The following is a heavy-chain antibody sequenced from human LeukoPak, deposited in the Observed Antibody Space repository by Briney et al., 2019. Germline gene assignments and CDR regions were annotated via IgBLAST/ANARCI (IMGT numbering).Heavy chain of an antibody. CDR2: ISYDGSNK. CDR1: GFTFSSYA. D-gene: IGHD3-3*01. CDR3: ARGGYDFWSGYAFDI. V-gene: IGHV3-30-3*01. Sequence: TGGSLRLSCAASGFTFSSYAMHWVRQAPGKGLEWVAVISYDGSNKYYADSVKGRFTISRDNSKNTLYLQMNSLRAEDTAVYYCARGGYDFWSGYAFDIWGHGTRVTVSS. J-gene: IGHJ3*02.